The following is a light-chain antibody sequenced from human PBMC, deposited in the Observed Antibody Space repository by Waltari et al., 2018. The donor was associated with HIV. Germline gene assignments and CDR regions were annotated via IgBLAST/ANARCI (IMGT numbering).Light chain of an antibody. Sequence: QSALTQPPSVSGSPGQSVTISCIGTSSDIGSFDHVSWFQQPPGSGPKRLIFGVSNRPSGVPDRFSGSKSGNTASLTISGLQAEDEADYYCSSYRSSITLLFGGGTKLTVL. J-gene: IGLJ3*02. V-gene: IGLV2-18*02. CDR2: GVS. CDR3: SSYRSSITLL. CDR1: SSDIGSFDH.